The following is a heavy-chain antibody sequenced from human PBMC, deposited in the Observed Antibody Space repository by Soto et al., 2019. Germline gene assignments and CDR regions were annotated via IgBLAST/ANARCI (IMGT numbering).Heavy chain of an antibody. CDR3: ARVAYCGGDCYSWFDP. J-gene: IGHJ5*02. D-gene: IGHD2-21*02. Sequence: ASVKVSCKASGYTFTSYAMHWVRQAPGQRLEWMGWINAGNGNTKYSQKFQGRVTITRDTSASTAYMELSSLRSEDTAVYYCARVAYCGGDCYSWFDPWGQGTLVTVSS. CDR2: INAGNGNT. CDR1: GYTFTSYA. V-gene: IGHV1-3*01.